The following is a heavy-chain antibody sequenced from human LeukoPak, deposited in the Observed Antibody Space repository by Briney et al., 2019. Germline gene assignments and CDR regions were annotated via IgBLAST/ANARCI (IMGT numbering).Heavy chain of an antibody. CDR2: INIDGTTT. V-gene: IGHV3-74*01. Sequence: GGSLRLSCAAPGFTFTTYWMHWVRQAPGKGLFWAERINIDGTTTYYVDYVKGRFTISRDNAKNTVSLEMSSLRDDDTAVYHCVRAGASGTYGQFDAWGQGALVTVSS. CDR3: VRAGASGTYGQFDA. J-gene: IGHJ5*02. CDR1: GFTFTTYW. D-gene: IGHD3-10*01.